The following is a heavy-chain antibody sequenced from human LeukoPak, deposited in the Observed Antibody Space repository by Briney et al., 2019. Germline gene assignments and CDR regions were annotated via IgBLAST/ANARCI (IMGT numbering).Heavy chain of an antibody. Sequence: GGSLRLSCAASGFTVSSNYMSWVRQAPGKGLEWVSVFFSGGSTYYADSVKGRFTISRDNSKNTLYLQMNSLRAEDTAVYYCARAVAGTLDYWGQGTLVTVSS. J-gene: IGHJ4*02. V-gene: IGHV3-66*01. CDR3: ARAVAGTLDY. CDR2: FFSGGST. D-gene: IGHD6-19*01. CDR1: GFTVSSNY.